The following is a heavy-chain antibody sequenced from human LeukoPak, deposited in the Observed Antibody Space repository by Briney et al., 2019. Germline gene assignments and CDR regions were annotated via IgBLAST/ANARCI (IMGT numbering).Heavy chain of an antibody. J-gene: IGHJ5*02. Sequence: SQTLSLTCTVSGGSISSGDYYWSWIRQPLGKGLEWIAYMYYSGSTYYNPSLKSRVTMSADTSKNQLSLKLSSVSAADTAVYYCARPYYYDSRIDLWGQGILVTVSS. CDR1: GGSISSGDYY. CDR3: ARPYYYDSRIDL. CDR2: MYYSGST. D-gene: IGHD3-22*01. V-gene: IGHV4-30-4*08.